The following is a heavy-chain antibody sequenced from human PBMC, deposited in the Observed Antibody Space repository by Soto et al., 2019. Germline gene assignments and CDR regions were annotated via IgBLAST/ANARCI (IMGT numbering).Heavy chain of an antibody. V-gene: IGHV5-10-1*01. CDR2: IYPSYSYT. Sequence: DALKRFRYVSGYPFNRYWNTLGPQMPGKGPEWMGNIYPSYSYTNYSPSFQGHVTTSADKSTSTAYLQWSSLKASDTAMVDGVRHTWRQYEFDDWGQGRVVT. CDR1: GYPFNRYW. D-gene: IGHD3-3*01. CDR3: VRHTWRQYEFDD. J-gene: IGHJ4*02.